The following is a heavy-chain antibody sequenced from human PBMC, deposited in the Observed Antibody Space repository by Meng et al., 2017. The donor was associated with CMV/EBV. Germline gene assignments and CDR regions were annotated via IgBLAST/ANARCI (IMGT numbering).Heavy chain of an antibody. CDR3: ARDGEGIVDSGGWFDP. CDR1: GFTFSDYY. CDR2: ISSSGSTI. V-gene: IGHV3-11*01. D-gene: IGHD1-26*01. Sequence: GESLKISCAASGFTFSDYYMSWIRQAPGKGLEWVSYISSSGSTIYYADSVKGRFTISRDNAKNSLYLQMNSLRAEDTAVYYCARDGEGIVDSGGWFDPWGQGTLVTVSS. J-gene: IGHJ5*02.